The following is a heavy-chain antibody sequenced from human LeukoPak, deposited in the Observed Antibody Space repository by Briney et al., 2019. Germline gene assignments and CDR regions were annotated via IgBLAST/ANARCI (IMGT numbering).Heavy chain of an antibody. Sequence: GGSLRLSCAASGVTFSGSAMHWVRQASRKGLEWVGRIRIKANGAATAYAASVKGRFTISRDDSKNTAYLQMNSLKTEDTAVYYCTGSLGYCRGGSCYGPDYWGQGALVTVSS. CDR1: GVTFSGSA. CDR3: TGSLGYCRGGSCYGPDY. D-gene: IGHD2-15*01. V-gene: IGHV3-73*01. J-gene: IGHJ4*02. CDR2: IRIKANGAAT.